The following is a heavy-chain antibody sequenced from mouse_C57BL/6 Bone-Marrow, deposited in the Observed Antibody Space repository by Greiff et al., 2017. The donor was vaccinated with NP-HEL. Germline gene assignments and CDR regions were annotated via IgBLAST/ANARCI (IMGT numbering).Heavy chain of an antibody. CDR2: IDPSDSYT. CDR3: AREGGYGNFPWFAY. J-gene: IGHJ3*01. Sequence: VKLKQPGAELVKPGASVKLSCKASGYTFTSYWMQWVKQRPGQGLEWIGEIDPSDSYTNYNQKFKGKATLTVDTSSSTAYMQLSSLTSEDSAVYYCAREGGYGNFPWFAYWGQGTLVTVSA. V-gene: IGHV1-50*01. CDR1: GYTFTSYW. D-gene: IGHD2-1*01.